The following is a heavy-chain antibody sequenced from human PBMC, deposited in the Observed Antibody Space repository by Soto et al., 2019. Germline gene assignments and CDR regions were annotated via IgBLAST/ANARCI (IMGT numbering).Heavy chain of an antibody. D-gene: IGHD6-13*01. V-gene: IGHV3-23*01. J-gene: IGHJ4*02. CDR1: GFTFSSYA. CDR3: AKGPQQLVTEVDY. CDR2: ISGSGGST. Sequence: GGSLRLSCAASGFTFSSYAMSWVRQAPGKGLEWVSGISGSGGSTYYADSVKGRFTISRDNSKTTLYLQMNSLSAEDTAVYYCAKGPQQLVTEVDYWGQGTLVTVSS.